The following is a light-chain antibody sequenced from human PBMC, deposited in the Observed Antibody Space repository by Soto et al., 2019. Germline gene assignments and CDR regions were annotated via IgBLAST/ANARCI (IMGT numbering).Light chain of an antibody. J-gene: IGKJ4*01. CDR1: QSLLHSNGYNY. V-gene: IGKV2-28*01. CDR2: LGS. Sequence: DIVMTQSPLSLPVTPGEPASISCRSIQSLLHSNGYNYLDRYLQKPGQSLQLLIYLGSNRASGVSDRFSGSGSGRDFTLKISRVEAEDVGVYYCMQALQTPRLTFGGGTKVEIK. CDR3: MQALQTPRLT.